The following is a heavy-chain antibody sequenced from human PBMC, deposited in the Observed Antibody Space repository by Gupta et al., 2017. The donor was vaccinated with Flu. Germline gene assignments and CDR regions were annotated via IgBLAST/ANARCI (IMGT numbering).Heavy chain of an antibody. CDR1: GFTCSSSA. J-gene: IGHJ5*02. V-gene: IGHV3-23*01. CDR2: ISGSGGST. D-gene: IGHD3-10*01. CDR3: AKDRTYSGRYWFDP. Sequence: EVQLLESGGGLVQPGWSLRLSCAASGFTCSSSAMRCVRQAPGKGLGWVSAISGSGGSTYYADAGKGRFTISRDNSKNTLYLQMNSLRAEDTAVYYGAKDRTYSGRYWFDPWGQGTLVTVSS.